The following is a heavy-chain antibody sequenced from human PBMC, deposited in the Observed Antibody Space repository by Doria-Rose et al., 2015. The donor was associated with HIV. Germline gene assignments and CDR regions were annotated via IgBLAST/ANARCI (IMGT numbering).Heavy chain of an antibody. D-gene: IGHD2-21*02. Sequence: VQLVESGGGLLQPGRALRLSCAASGFRFDDYAMHWVRQTPGKGLARVAGISWNSDTIDYADSVKGRFTISRDNAKNSLYLQMNSLRAEDTALYYCTKRRGVTDIDPFDIWGQGTMVIVSS. V-gene: IGHV3-9*01. CDR1: GFRFDDYA. CDR2: ISWNSDTI. CDR3: TKRRGVTDIDPFDI. J-gene: IGHJ3*02.